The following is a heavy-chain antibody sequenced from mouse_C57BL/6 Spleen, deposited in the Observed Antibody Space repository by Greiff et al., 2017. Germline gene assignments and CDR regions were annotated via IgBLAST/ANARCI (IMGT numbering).Heavy chain of an antibody. CDR3: ARHYYYGTNAMDY. D-gene: IGHD1-1*01. CDR2: INTSTGGT. V-gene: IGHV1-42*01. Sequence: EVQLQQSGPELVKPGASVKISCKASGYSFTGYYMNWVKQSPEKSLEWIGEINTSTGGTTYNQKFKAKATLTVDKSSSTAYMHLKSLTSEDSAVYYCARHYYYGTNAMDYWGQGTSVTVSS. CDR1: GYSFTGYY. J-gene: IGHJ4*01.